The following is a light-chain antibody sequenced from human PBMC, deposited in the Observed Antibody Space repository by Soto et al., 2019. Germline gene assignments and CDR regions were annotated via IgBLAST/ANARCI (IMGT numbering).Light chain of an antibody. V-gene: IGKV3-11*01. J-gene: IGKJ5*01. Sequence: EIVLTQSPATLSLSPGERATLSCRASQSVSSYLAWYQQKPGQAPRLLIYEASNRATGIPARFSGSGSGTDFTLTISSLEPEASAVYYCQQRSNWSTFGQGTRLEIK. CDR1: QSVSSY. CDR3: QQRSNWST. CDR2: EAS.